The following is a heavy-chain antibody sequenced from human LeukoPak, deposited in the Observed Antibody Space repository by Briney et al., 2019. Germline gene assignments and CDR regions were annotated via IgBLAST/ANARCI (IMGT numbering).Heavy chain of an antibody. CDR1: GFTHSNYH. Sequence: GGSLRLSCAASGFTHSNYHMHELREAPEKGLEGVTVIRYDGTKKYYADSVRGRFSISRDNSKNTLYLQMNSLRADDTAVYYCARVKVERATIGWLDPWGQGTLVTVSS. J-gene: IGHJ5*01. CDR2: IRYDGTKK. V-gene: IGHV3-33*01. D-gene: IGHD5-24*01. CDR3: ARVKVERATIGWLDP.